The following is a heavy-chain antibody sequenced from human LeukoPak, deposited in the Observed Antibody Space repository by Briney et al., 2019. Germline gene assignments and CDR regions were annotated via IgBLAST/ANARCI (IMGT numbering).Heavy chain of an antibody. CDR2: IDGSGSTR. Sequence: GGSLRLSCVASGFTFSSYEMNWVRQAPGKGLECISYIDGSGSTRYYADSVKDRFTISRDNAKNSLYLQMDSLRAEDTAVYYCVRVWNPHALDYWGQGTLVTVSS. V-gene: IGHV3-48*03. J-gene: IGHJ4*02. CDR1: GFTFSSYE. CDR3: VRVWNPHALDY. D-gene: IGHD1-1*01.